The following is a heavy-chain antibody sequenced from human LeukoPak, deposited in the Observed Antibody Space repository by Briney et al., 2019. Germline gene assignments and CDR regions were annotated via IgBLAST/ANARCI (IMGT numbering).Heavy chain of an antibody. V-gene: IGHV3-23*01. D-gene: IGHD3/OR15-3a*01. CDR3: AKWGDFWTGLNNWYFEL. CDR1: GLTFPRYA. CDR2: ISGSGRDT. Sequence: PGGSLGLSCAASGLTFPRYAFAWVRQAPGRGLRWVSGISGSGRDTFYSDSVKGRFTISRDNSKNTHYLQMSSLTAEDTAVYYCAKWGDFWTGLNNWYFELWGRGTLVTVSS. J-gene: IGHJ2*01.